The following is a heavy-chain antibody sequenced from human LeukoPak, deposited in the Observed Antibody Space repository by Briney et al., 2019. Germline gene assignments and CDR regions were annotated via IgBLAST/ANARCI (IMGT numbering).Heavy chain of an antibody. Sequence: GGSLRLSCAASGFTFSSYAMSWVRQAPGKGLEWVSAISGSGGSTYYADPVKGRFTISRDNSKNTLCLQMNSLRAEDTAVYYCAKDPVVEVTIFGVPDYGMDVWGQGTTVTVSS. D-gene: IGHD3-3*01. V-gene: IGHV3-23*01. CDR2: ISGSGGST. CDR3: AKDPVVEVTIFGVPDYGMDV. J-gene: IGHJ6*02. CDR1: GFTFSSYA.